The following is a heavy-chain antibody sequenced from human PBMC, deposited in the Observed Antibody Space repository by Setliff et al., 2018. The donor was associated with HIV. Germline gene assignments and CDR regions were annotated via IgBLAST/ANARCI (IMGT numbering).Heavy chain of an antibody. J-gene: IGHJ4*02. CDR2: IYHSGSN. D-gene: IGHD5-18*01. CDR1: GYSISSGYY. V-gene: IGHV4-38-2*01. Sequence: SETLSLTCAVSGYSISSGYYWGWIRQPPGKGLEWIGSIYHSGSNYNNPSLKSRVTISVDTSKNQFSPKLTSVTAADTAVYYCARTLRAAAMGYFDYWGQGTLVTVSS. CDR3: ARTLRAAAMGYFDY.